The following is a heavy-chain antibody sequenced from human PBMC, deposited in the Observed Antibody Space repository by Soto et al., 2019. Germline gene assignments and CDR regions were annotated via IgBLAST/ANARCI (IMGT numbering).Heavy chain of an antibody. CDR2: ITSSGSTI. D-gene: IGHD5-18*01. Sequence: LRLSCAASGFTFSDNYMSWIRQAPGKGLEWVSYITSSGSTIYYADSVKGRFTISRDNAKNSLYLQMNSLRAEDTAVYYCAREKTAMVTVDYWGQGTLVTVSS. CDR3: AREKTAMVTVDY. J-gene: IGHJ4*02. V-gene: IGHV3-11*01. CDR1: GFTFSDNY.